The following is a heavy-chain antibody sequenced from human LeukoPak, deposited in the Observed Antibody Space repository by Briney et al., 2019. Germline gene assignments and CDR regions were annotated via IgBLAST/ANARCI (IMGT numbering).Heavy chain of an antibody. V-gene: IGHV3-21*01. CDR3: ERATLRGFRWAAFDI. D-gene: IGHD2-15*01. J-gene: IGHJ3*02. Sequence: PGRSLRLSCAASGFTFSSYSMNSVRQAPGEGLECVSSISSSSSCIYYAASVKGRFTISRGNAKNSLYLQMNSLRAEDTAVYYCERATLRGFRWAAFDIWGQGTMVTVSS. CDR1: GFTFSSYS. CDR2: ISSSSSCI.